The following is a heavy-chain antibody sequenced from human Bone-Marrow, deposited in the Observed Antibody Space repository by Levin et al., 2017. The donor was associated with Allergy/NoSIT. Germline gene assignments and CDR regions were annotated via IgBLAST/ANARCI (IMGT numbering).Heavy chain of an antibody. CDR2: ISSSGSTI. Sequence: PGGSLRLSCAASGFTFSDYYMSWIRQAPGKGLEWVSYISSSGSTIYYADSVKGRFTISRDNAKNSLYLQMNSLRAEDTAVYYCARAPGNGCMPPGMCEKSRIAAAGRFHHYYYDGMDVWGQGTTVTVSS. J-gene: IGHJ6*02. V-gene: IGHV3-11*01. CDR3: ARAPGNGCMPPGMCEKSRIAAAGRFHHYYYDGMDV. D-gene: IGHD6-13*01. CDR1: GFTFSDYY.